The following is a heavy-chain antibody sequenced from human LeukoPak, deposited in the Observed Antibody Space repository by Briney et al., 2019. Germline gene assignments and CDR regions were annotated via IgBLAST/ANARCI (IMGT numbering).Heavy chain of an antibody. CDR2: IKKDGSEK. J-gene: IGHJ4*02. V-gene: IGHV3-7*01. D-gene: IGHD6-19*01. CDR3: ARTVAAYARVDY. CDR1: GFTFSSYW. Sequence: PGGSLRLSCAASGFTFSSYWMSWVRQAPGKGLEWVANIKKDGSEKFYADSVRGRVTISRDNAKNSLYLQMNSLRAEDTAVYYCARTVAAYARVDYWGQGTLVTVSS.